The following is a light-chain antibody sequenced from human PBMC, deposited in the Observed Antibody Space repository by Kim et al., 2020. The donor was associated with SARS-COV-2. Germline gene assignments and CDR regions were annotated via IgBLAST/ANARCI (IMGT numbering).Light chain of an antibody. Sequence: GQMVTRSCSGSSYNIGTNPVNWSQHLPGTAPRILIYDNDQRPSGVPYQFSGSTYDTSASLDISGLQAEDEADYYCATWDDSLNGPVFGGGTQLTVL. CDR1: SYNIGTNP. CDR3: ATWDDSLNGPV. CDR2: DND. V-gene: IGLV1-44*01. J-gene: IGLJ3*02.